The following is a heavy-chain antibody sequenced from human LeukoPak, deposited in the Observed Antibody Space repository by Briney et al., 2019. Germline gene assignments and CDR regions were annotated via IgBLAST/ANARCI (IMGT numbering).Heavy chain of an antibody. J-gene: IGHJ4*02. D-gene: IGHD5-24*01. CDR1: GFTFSSYG. CDR3: AKEFRDGYNKVFDY. CDR2: ISYDGSSK. V-gene: IGHV3-30*18. Sequence: PGGALRLSCAASGFTFSSYGMHWVRQAPGKGLEWVALISYDGSSKYYVDSVKGRFTISRDNSKSTLYLQMNSLRAEDTAVYYCAKEFRDGYNKVFDYWGQGTLVTVSS.